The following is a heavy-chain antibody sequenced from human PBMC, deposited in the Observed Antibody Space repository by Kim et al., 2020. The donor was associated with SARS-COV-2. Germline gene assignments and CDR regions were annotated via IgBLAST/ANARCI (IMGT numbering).Heavy chain of an antibody. Sequence: SISYAQKFLDWVTITRDTSISTVFMELSRLKSDDSALYYCARGGGRYHLDFWGQGTLVTVSS. J-gene: IGHJ4*02. CDR3: ARGGGRYHLDF. CDR2: SI. D-gene: IGHD1-26*01. V-gene: IGHV1-2*04.